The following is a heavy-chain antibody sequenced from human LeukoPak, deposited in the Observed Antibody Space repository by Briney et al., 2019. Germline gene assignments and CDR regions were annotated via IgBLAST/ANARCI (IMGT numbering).Heavy chain of an antibody. D-gene: IGHD3-10*01. Sequence: SQTLSLTCSVSGDSISNGGYYWGWIRQPPGKGLEWIGYMSHSGNTYYNPSLTSRVIISVDRSKNQFSLQLASVTAADTAVYYCARAPAGVDYWGQGTLVTVSS. V-gene: IGHV4-30-2*01. CDR1: GDSISNGGYY. J-gene: IGHJ4*02. CDR3: ARAPAGVDY. CDR2: MSHSGNT.